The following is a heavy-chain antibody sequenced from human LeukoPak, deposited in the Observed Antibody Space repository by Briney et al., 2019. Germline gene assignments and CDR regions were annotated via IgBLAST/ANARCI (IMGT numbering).Heavy chain of an antibody. V-gene: IGHV1-18*01. Sequence: ASVKVSCKASRYTFTSYGISGVRPAPGQGGEWMGCICAYNGNTNYAQKLQGRVTMTTDTSRSTAYIELRSLRSDDTAVYYCARDYGDYTAWSDYGGQGTLVTVSS. CDR1: RYTFTSYG. CDR3: ARDYGDYTAWSDY. CDR2: ICAYNGNT. J-gene: IGHJ4*02. D-gene: IGHD4-17*01.